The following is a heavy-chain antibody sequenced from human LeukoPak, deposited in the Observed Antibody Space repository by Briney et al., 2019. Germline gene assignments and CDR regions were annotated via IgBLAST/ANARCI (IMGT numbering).Heavy chain of an antibody. Sequence: SETLSLTCNVSGGSISSYYWSWIRQPPGKGLEWIGYMYYSGNTNYNPSLKSRVTTSVDTSKNQFSLKLNSVTATDTAVYYCARHTLVGARNAFDIWGQGTMVTVSS. D-gene: IGHD1-26*01. CDR3: ARHTLVGARNAFDI. CDR2: MYYSGNT. V-gene: IGHV4-59*08. J-gene: IGHJ3*02. CDR1: GGSISSYY.